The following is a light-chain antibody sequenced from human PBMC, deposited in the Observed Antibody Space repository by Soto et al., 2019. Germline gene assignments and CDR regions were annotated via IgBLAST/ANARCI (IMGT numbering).Light chain of an antibody. CDR3: QKYDGAPLT. V-gene: IGKV1-27*01. CDR2: AAS. Sequence: DIQMTQSPSSLSASVGDRVTITCRAGQDINIYLAWYQQKPGKVPKLLISAASTLQSGVPSRLSGSESGTDFTLNISSLQPEDVATYYCQKYDGAPLTFGGGTKVEIK. J-gene: IGKJ4*01. CDR1: QDINIY.